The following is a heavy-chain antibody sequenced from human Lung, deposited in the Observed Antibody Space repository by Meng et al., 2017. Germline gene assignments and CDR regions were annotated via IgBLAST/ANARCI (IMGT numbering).Heavy chain of an antibody. V-gene: IGHV3-30*01. CDR3: ARDKPPNDV. Sequence: QVGRVESGGGVVQAGGPLRLSCAASGFTFNTYAMHWVRQAPGKGLEWVSLMSFDGAQIYYSDSVRGRFTISRDNSKNTLYLQMNSLRAEDTAVYYCARDKPPNDVWGRGTLVTVSS. CDR2: MSFDGAQI. CDR1: GFTFNTYA. J-gene: IGHJ2*01.